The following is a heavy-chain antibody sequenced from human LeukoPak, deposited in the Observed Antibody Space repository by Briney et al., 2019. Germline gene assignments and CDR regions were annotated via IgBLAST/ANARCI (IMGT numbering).Heavy chain of an antibody. D-gene: IGHD3-9*01. J-gene: IGHJ6*03. Sequence: PGGSLRLSCAASGFTLSSYSMNWVRQAPGKGLEWVSSISSSSSYIYYADSVKGRFTISRDNAKNSLYLQMNSLRAEDTAVYYCARNYDILTGYYTVSYYYYYMDVWGKGTTVTISS. V-gene: IGHV3-21*01. CDR2: ISSSSSYI. CDR1: GFTLSSYS. CDR3: ARNYDILTGYYTVSYYYYYMDV.